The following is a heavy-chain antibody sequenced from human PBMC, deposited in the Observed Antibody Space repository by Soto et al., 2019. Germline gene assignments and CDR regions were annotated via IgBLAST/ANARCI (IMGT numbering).Heavy chain of an antibody. CDR1: GFTFSSYA. Sequence: GGSLRLSCAASGFTFSSYAMHWVRQAPGKGLEWVAVISYDGSNKYYADSVKGRFTISRDNSKNTLYLQMNSLRAEDTAVYDCARSSIGVVVYANAEYFQHWGQGTMVTVSS. D-gene: IGHD2-8*02. V-gene: IGHV3-30*04. J-gene: IGHJ1*01. CDR3: ARSSIGVVVYANAEYFQH. CDR2: ISYDGSNK.